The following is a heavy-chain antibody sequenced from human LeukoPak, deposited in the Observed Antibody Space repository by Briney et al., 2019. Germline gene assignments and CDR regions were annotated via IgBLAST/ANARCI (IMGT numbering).Heavy chain of an antibody. CDR1: AGSMSSSSHY. Sequence: SETLSLTCSVSAGSMSSSSHYWGWVRQPPGKELQWIGSLYYSGRTFYTPSLESRVTMSIDTSNNQFSLRMSSVTAADTAVYYCARLAAGTWSYDYWGQGSLVTVSS. V-gene: IGHV4-39*01. D-gene: IGHD6-25*01. CDR2: LYYSGRT. CDR3: ARLAAGTWSYDY. J-gene: IGHJ4*02.